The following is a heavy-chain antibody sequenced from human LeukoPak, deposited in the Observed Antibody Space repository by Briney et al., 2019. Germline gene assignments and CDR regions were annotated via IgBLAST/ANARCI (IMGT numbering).Heavy chain of an antibody. Sequence: PGRSLRLSCAASGFTFSSYGMHWVRQAPGKGLEWVAVISYDGSNKYYADSVKGRFTISRDNSKNTVYLQMNSLRAEDTAVYYCAKDSRNYYFDYWGQGTLVIVSS. J-gene: IGHJ4*02. CDR1: GFTFSSYG. V-gene: IGHV3-30*18. CDR3: AKDSRNYYFDY. CDR2: ISYDGSNK.